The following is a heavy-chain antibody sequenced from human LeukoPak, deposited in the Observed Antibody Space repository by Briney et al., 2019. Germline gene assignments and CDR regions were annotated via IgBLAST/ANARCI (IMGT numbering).Heavy chain of an antibody. Sequence: GGSLRLSCAASGFTFSSYSMNWVRQAPGKGLEWVSSISSSSSYIYYADSVKGRFTISRDNAKNSLYLQMNSLRAEDTAVYYCARDCSSTSCYATFDYWGRGTLVTVSS. D-gene: IGHD2-2*01. CDR2: ISSSSSYI. J-gene: IGHJ4*02. CDR3: ARDCSSTSCYATFDY. CDR1: GFTFSSYS. V-gene: IGHV3-21*01.